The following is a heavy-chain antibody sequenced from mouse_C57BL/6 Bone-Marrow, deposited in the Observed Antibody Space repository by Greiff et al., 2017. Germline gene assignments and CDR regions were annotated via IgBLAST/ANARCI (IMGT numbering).Heavy chain of an antibody. CDR2: ISSGSSTI. CDR1: GFTFSDYG. CDR3: ATRRYYYAMDY. Sequence: EVQVVESGGGLVKPGGSLKLSCAASGFTFSDYGMHWVRQAPEKGLEWVAYISSGSSTIYYADTVKGRCTISRDNAKNTLFLQMTSLRSEDTAMYYCATRRYYYAMDYWGQGTSVTVSS. V-gene: IGHV5-17*01. J-gene: IGHJ4*01.